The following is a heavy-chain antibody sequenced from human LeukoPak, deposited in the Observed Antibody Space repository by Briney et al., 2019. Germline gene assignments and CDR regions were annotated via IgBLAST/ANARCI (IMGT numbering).Heavy chain of an antibody. D-gene: IGHD2-15*01. Sequence: GGSLRLSCAASGFTFSSYAMSWVRQAPGKGLEWISAISGSGGSTYYADSVKGRFTISRDNSKNTLYLQMNSLRAEDTAVYYCAKNPLGYCSGGTCYNDYWGQGTLVTVSS. CDR2: ISGSGGST. CDR3: AKNPLGYCSGGTCYNDY. V-gene: IGHV3-23*01. CDR1: GFTFSSYA. J-gene: IGHJ4*02.